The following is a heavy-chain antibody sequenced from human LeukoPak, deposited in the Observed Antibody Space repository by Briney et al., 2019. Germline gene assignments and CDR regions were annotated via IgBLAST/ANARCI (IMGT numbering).Heavy chain of an antibody. V-gene: IGHV3-53*01. CDR2: IYSGGST. D-gene: IGHD1-26*01. CDR1: GFTFSSYA. Sequence: GGSLRLSCAASGFTFSSYAMSWVRQAPGKGLEWVSIIYSGGSTFYADSVKGRFTISRDNSKNTLYLQMNSLRAEDTAVYYCARGGSYLSAFDIWGQGTMVTVSS. CDR3: ARGGSYLSAFDI. J-gene: IGHJ3*02.